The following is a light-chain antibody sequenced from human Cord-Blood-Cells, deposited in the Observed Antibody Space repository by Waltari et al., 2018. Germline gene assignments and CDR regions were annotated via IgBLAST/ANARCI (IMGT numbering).Light chain of an antibody. CDR2: AAS. J-gene: IGKJ1*01. V-gene: IGKV1-39*01. Sequence: DIQMTQSPSSLSASVGDRVTITCRASQSISSYLNWYQQKPWKAPKLLIYAASSLQSGVPSRCSGSGSGTDFTLTISSLQPEDFATYYCQQSYSTPPTFGQGTKVEIK. CDR3: QQSYSTPPT. CDR1: QSISSY.